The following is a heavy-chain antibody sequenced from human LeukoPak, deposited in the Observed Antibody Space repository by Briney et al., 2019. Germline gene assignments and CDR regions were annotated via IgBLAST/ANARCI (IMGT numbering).Heavy chain of an antibody. CDR3: ARNFIAAAVLDAFDI. V-gene: IGHV3-21*01. J-gene: IGHJ3*02. Sequence: GGSLRLSCAAPGFSLSSYAMSWVRQAPGKGLEWVSARSSTDAGTYYADSVKGRFTISRDNAKNSLYLQMNSLRAEDTAVYYCARNFIAAAVLDAFDIWGQGTMVTVSS. D-gene: IGHD6-13*01. CDR1: GFSLSSYA. CDR2: RSSTDAGT.